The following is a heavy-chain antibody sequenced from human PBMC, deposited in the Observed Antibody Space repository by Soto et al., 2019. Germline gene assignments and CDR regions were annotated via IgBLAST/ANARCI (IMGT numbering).Heavy chain of an antibody. J-gene: IGHJ4*02. CDR1: GGSISSGGYY. CDR3: ARGQARLKYSSSWYVRFDY. V-gene: IGHV4-31*03. CDR2: IYYSGST. Sequence: KTSETLSLTCTVSGGSISSGGYYWSWIRQHPGKGLEWIGYIYYSGSTYYNPSLKSRVTISVDTSKNQFSLKLSSVTAADTAVYYCARGQARLKYSSSWYVRFDYWGQGTLVTVSS. D-gene: IGHD6-13*01.